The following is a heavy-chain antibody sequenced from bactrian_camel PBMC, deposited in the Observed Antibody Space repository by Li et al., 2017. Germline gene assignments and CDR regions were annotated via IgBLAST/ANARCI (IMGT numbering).Heavy chain of an antibody. J-gene: IGHJ4*01. CDR1: ELPSTYDC. CDR2: IDKTGST. V-gene: IGHV3S53*01. CDR3: ATVDLRTQQGWAY. D-gene: IGHD5*01. Sequence: HVQLVESGGGSVEAGGSLRLSCAHSELPSTYDCLAWFRERPGAEREGLATIDKTGSTRVADSVKGRLTISRDNARSTVYLQMNSLKSEDTARYYCATVDLRTQQGWAYWGQGTQVTVS.